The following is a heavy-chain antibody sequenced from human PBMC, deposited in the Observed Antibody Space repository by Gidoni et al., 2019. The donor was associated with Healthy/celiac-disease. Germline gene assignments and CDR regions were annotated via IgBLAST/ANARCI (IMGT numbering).Heavy chain of an antibody. D-gene: IGHD3-10*01. Sequence: QVQLVQSGAEVKKPGASVKVSCTASGYTFTGYYMHWVRQAPGQGLEWMGRINPNSGGTNYAQKFQGRVTMTRDTSISTAYMELSRLRSDDTAVYYCAREAMVRGVIIRYYYYGMDVWGQGTTVTVSS. CDR2: INPNSGGT. CDR1: GYTFTGYY. CDR3: AREAMVRGVIIRYYYYGMDV. J-gene: IGHJ6*02. V-gene: IGHV1-2*06.